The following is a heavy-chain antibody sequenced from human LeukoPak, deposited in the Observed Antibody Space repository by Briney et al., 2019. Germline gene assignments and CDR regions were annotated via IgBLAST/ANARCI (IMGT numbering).Heavy chain of an antibody. CDR1: GYTFTSYG. CDR2: ISAYNGNT. D-gene: IGHD6-13*01. V-gene: IGHV1-18*01. Sequence: ASVKVSCKASGYTFTSYGISWVRQAPGQGLEWMGWISAYNGNTNYAQKLQGRVTMTTDTSTSTAYMELRSLRSDDTAVYYCARVRRYSSSWYNWFDPWAREPWSPSPQ. J-gene: IGHJ5*02. CDR3: ARVRRYSSSWYNWFDP.